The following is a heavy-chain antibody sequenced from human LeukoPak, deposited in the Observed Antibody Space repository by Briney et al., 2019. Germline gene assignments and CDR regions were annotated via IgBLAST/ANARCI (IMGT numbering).Heavy chain of an antibody. Sequence: SETLSLTCTVSGGSISSYYWSWIRQPPGKGLEWIGFIYYSGNTNYNPSLKSRVTLSVDTSKNQFSLKLSSMTAADTAVYYCARGALLWFGERMEYYFDYWGQGTLVTVSS. D-gene: IGHD3-10*01. CDR2: IYYSGNT. V-gene: IGHV4-59*01. CDR1: GGSISSYY. CDR3: ARGALLWFGERMEYYFDY. J-gene: IGHJ4*02.